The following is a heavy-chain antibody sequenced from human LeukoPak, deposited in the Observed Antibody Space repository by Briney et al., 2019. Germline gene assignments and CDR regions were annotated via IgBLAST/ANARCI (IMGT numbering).Heavy chain of an antibody. V-gene: IGHV3-66*01. CDR2: IYNDDST. CDR1: GFTVISNY. CDR3: VKDSRVRSSGWYGDY. D-gene: IGHD6-19*01. Sequence: GGSLRLSCAASGFTVISNYMSWVRQAPGKGLEWVSVIYNDDSTYYADSVKGRFTISRDNSRNTLYLQMNSLRAEDTAVYYCVKDSRVRSSGWYGDYWGQGTLVTVSS. J-gene: IGHJ4*02.